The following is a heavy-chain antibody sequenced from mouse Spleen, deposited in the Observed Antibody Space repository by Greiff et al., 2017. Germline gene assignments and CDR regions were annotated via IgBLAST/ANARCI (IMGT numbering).Heavy chain of an antibody. CDR3: ARGEWSRFAY. V-gene: IGHV1-66*01. CDR2: IYPGSGNT. J-gene: IGHJ3*01. D-gene: IGHD1-3*01. Sequence: QVQLQQSGPELVKPGASVKISCKASGYSFTSYYIHWVKQRPGQGLEWIGWIYPGSGNTKYNEKFKGKATLTADTSSSTAYMQLSSLTSEDSAVYYCARGEWSRFAYWGQGTLVTVSA. CDR1: GYSFTSYY.